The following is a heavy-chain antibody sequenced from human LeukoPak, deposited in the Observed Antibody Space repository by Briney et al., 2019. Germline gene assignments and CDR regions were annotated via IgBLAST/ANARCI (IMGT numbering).Heavy chain of an antibody. CDR2: INHSGST. CDR1: GGSFSGYY. D-gene: IGHD6-6*01. Sequence: PSETLSLTCAVYGGSFSGYYWSWIRQPPGKGLEWIGEINHSGSTNYNPSLKSQVTISADTSKNQFSLKLSSVTAADTAVYYCARGRAARPSFDYWGQGTLVTVSS. J-gene: IGHJ4*02. CDR3: ARGRAARPSFDY. V-gene: IGHV4-34*01.